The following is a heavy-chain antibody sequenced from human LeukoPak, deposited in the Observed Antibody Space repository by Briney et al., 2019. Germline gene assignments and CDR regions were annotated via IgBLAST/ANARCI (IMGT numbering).Heavy chain of an antibody. J-gene: IGHJ5*02. CDR2: IYYSGST. V-gene: IGHV4-39*07. D-gene: IGHD2-8*01. CDR1: GGSISSSSYY. CDR3: ARATDCTNGVCNRWFDP. Sequence: PSETLSLTCTVSGGSISSSSYYWGWIRQPPGKGLEWIGSIYYSGSTYYNPSLKSRVTISVDTSKNQFSLKLSSVTAADTAVYYCARATDCTNGVCNRWFDPWGQGTLVTVSS.